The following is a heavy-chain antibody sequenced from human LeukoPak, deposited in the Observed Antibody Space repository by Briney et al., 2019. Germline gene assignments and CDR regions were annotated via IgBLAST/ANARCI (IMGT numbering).Heavy chain of an antibody. J-gene: IGHJ6*02. V-gene: IGHV3-66*01. CDR3: ASPSSTYYYYGMDV. CDR2: IYSGGST. D-gene: IGHD2-2*01. CDR1: GFTVSGNY. Sequence: GGSLRLSCAASGFTVSGNYMIWVRQAPGKGLEWVSVIYSGGSTYYADSVKGRFTISRDNSKNTLYLQMNSLRAEDTAVYYCASPSSTYYYYGMDVWGPGTTVTVSS.